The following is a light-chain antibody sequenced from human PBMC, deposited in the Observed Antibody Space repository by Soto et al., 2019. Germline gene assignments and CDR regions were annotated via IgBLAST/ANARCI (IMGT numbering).Light chain of an antibody. Sequence: DIVMTHSPATLSVSPVEIVTLSCMASQSVSSNLAWYQQKAGQAPRLLIYGASSRATGIPARFSGSGSGTDFTLSISSLQSEDFAIYYCQKYNNWPITCGQGTRREIK. CDR2: GAS. V-gene: IGKV3-15*01. CDR3: QKYNNWPIT. J-gene: IGKJ5*01. CDR1: QSVSSN.